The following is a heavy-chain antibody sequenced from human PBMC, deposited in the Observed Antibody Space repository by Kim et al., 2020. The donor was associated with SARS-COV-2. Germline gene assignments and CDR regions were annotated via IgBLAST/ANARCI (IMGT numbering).Heavy chain of an antibody. CDR3: ARGMSGYYNWYFDL. D-gene: IGHD3-9*01. J-gene: IGHJ2*01. V-gene: IGHV1-18*01. Sequence: AQNPQGRVTMTTDTSTSTAYMELRSLRSDDTAVYYCARGMSGYYNWYFDLWGRGTLVTVSS.